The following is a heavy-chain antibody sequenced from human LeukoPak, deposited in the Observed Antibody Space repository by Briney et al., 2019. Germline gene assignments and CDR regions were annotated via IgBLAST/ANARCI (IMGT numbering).Heavy chain of an antibody. V-gene: IGHV1-24*01. J-gene: IGHJ4*02. CDR2: FDPEDGET. D-gene: IGHD3-10*01. CDR1: GYTLTELS. Sequence: ASVKVSCKVSGYTLTELSMHWVRQAPGKGLEWMGGFDPEDGETIYAQKFQGRVTMTEDTSIDTAYMELSSLRSEDTALYYCATESKGFGELLSFYYWGQGTLVTVSS. CDR3: ATESKGFGELLSFYY.